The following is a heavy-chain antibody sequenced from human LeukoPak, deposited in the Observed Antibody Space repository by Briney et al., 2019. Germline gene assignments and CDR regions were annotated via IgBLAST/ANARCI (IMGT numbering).Heavy chain of an antibody. V-gene: IGHV1/OR15-2*03. CDR1: GYTFTSYY. J-gene: IGHJ3*01. CDR2: ISTYNGNT. CDR3: ARGDDAFDF. Sequence: RASVKVSCKASGYTFTSYYMHWVRQAPGQGPEWMGWISTYNGNTNYIQKLQGRVTVTTDTSTSTIYMELRSLRSDDTAVYYCARGDDAFDFWGQGTMVTVSS.